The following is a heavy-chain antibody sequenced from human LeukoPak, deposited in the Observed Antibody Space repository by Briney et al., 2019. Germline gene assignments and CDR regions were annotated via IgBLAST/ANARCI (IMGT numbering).Heavy chain of an antibody. CDR1: GFTVSSNY. CDR3: AKDLIAARPWYFDY. V-gene: IGHV3-23*01. J-gene: IGHJ4*02. D-gene: IGHD6-6*01. CDR2: ISGSGGST. Sequence: PGGSLRLSCAASGFTVSSNYMSWVRQAPGKGLEWVSAISGSGGSTYYADSVKGRFTISRDNSKNTLYLQMNSLRAEDTAVYYCAKDLIAARPWYFDYWGQGTLVTVSS.